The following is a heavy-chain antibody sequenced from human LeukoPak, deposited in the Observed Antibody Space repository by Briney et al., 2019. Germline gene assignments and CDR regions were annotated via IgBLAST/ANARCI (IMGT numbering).Heavy chain of an antibody. CDR2: IWYDGSNK. CDR3: ARDPDYGGNPPEYFQH. V-gene: IGHV3-33*01. Sequence: GGSLRLSCAASGFTFSSYGMHRVRQAPGKGLEWVAVIWYDGSNKYYAESVKGRFTISRDNSKNTLYLQMNSLRAEDTAVYYCARDPDYGGNPPEYFQHWGQGTLVTVSS. D-gene: IGHD4-23*01. CDR1: GFTFSSYG. J-gene: IGHJ1*01.